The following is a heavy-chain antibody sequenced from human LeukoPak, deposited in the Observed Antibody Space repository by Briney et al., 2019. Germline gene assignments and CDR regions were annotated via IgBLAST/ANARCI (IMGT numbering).Heavy chain of an antibody. Sequence: SETLSLTCAVYGGSFSGYYWSWIRQPPGKGLEWIGEINHSGSTNYNPSLKSRVTISVDTSKNQFSLKLSSVTAADTAVYYCARGLSEQLATPPWGQGTPVTVSS. CDR2: INHSGST. CDR3: ARGLSEQLATPP. V-gene: IGHV4-34*01. D-gene: IGHD6-6*01. J-gene: IGHJ5*02. CDR1: GGSFSGYY.